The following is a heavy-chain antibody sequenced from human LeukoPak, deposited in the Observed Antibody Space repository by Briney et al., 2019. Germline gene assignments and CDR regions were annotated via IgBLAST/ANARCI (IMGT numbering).Heavy chain of an antibody. J-gene: IGHJ5*02. V-gene: IGHV4-59*01. Sequence: SETLSLTCAVSGGSISSFYWSWIRQSPGKGLEWIGHIYYSGSTNYNPSLKSRVTIPVDTSKNQFSLKLSSVTAADTAVYYCVRKIALSGDYVWLDPWGQGALVTVSS. CDR1: GGSISSFY. CDR2: IYYSGST. CDR3: VRKIALSGDYVWLDP. D-gene: IGHD4-17*01.